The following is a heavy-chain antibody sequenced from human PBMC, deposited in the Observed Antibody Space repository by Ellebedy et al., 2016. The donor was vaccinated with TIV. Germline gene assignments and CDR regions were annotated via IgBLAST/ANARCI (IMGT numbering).Heavy chain of an antibody. CDR2: INPSVGHT. CDR3: ARGGGYNWNDAYHFDY. V-gene: IGHV1-46*01. CDR1: GYTFTSYF. J-gene: IGHJ4*02. Sequence: AASVKVSCKASGYTFTSYFMYSVRQAPGQGLEWMGTINPSVGHTTYAQKPQGRVTMTRDTSTSTVHMELNSLRSEDTAVYYCARGGGYNWNDAYHFDYWGQGTLVAVSS. D-gene: IGHD1-20*01.